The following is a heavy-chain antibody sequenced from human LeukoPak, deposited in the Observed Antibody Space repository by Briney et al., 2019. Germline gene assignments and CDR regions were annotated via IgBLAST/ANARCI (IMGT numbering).Heavy chain of an antibody. CDR1: GFTFRNYW. Sequence: GGSLRLSCSASGFTFRNYWMHWVRQVPGRGLVWVSRVNLDGSITNYADSVKGRFTISRDNSKNTLYLQMNSLRAEDTAVYYCAKDLGRITMIVVAPSFDYWGQGTLVTVSS. CDR2: VNLDGSIT. V-gene: IGHV3-74*01. J-gene: IGHJ4*02. D-gene: IGHD3-22*01. CDR3: AKDLGRITMIVVAPSFDY.